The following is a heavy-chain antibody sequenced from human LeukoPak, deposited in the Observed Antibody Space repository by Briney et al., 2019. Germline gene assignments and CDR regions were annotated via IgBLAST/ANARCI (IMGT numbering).Heavy chain of an antibody. J-gene: IGHJ3*02. CDR3: ARGPWKVAGPHGAFGI. CDR1: GGSISSGSYY. Sequence: SQTLSLTCTVSGGSISSGSYYWSWIRRPGGKGLEWIGRIYTSGSTNYNPSLKSRVTISVDTSKNQFSLKLSSVTAADTAVYYCARGPWKVAGPHGAFGIWGQGTMVTVSS. V-gene: IGHV4-61*02. D-gene: IGHD6-19*01. CDR2: IYTSGST.